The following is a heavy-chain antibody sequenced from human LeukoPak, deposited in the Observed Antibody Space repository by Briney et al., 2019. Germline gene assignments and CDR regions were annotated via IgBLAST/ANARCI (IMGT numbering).Heavy chain of an antibody. CDR2: INPSGGST. Sequence: ASVKVSCKASGYTFTSYYMHWVRQAPGQGLEWMGIINPSGGSTSYAQKFQGRVTMTRGTSTSTVYMELSSLRSEDTAVYYCAREIPYCSSTSCLGGWFDPWGQGTLVTVSS. D-gene: IGHD2-2*01. J-gene: IGHJ5*02. CDR1: GYTFTSYY. CDR3: AREIPYCSSTSCLGGWFDP. V-gene: IGHV1-46*01.